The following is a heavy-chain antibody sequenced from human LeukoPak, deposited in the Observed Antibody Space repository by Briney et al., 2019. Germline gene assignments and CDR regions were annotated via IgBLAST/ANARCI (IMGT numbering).Heavy chain of an antibody. D-gene: IGHD3-3*01. CDR2: ISGYNGNT. J-gene: IGHJ4*02. CDR1: GYTFTSYG. V-gene: IGHV1-18*01. CDR3: ARRIMYYDFWSGSYFDY. Sequence: ASVKVSCKASGYTFTSYGISWVRHAPGQGLEWMGWISGYNGNTNYAQKFQGRVTMTTDTSTSTAYMELRSLRSDGTAVYYCARRIMYYDFWSGSYFDYWGQGTLVTVSS.